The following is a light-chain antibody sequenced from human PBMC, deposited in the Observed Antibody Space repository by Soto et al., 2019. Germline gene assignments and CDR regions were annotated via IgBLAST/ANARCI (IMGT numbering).Light chain of an antibody. CDR1: QNINIW. CDR2: KAT. J-gene: IGKJ1*01. Sequence: DIQMTQSPSTLSASVGDRVTITCRASQNINIWLAWYQQKQGKAPKILIYKATSLGSGVPSRFTGSGSGTEFTLTISSLQPDDFATYYCQQYYSYSSFGQGTKVEVK. V-gene: IGKV1-5*03. CDR3: QQYYSYSS.